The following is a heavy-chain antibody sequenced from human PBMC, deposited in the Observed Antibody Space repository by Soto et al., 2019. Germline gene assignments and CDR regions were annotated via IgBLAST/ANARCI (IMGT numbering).Heavy chain of an antibody. CDR2: ISGSGGST. Sequence: EVQLLESGGGWVQPGGSLRLPCAASGFTFNRCAMSWVRQAPGKGVEWVSAISGSGGSTYYADSVKGRFTISRDNSKNTLYLQMNSLRAEDTAVYYCAKDRSADSSGYYSWGQGTLVTVSS. CDR3: AKDRSADSSGYYS. D-gene: IGHD3-22*01. CDR1: GFTFNRCA. V-gene: IGHV3-23*01. J-gene: IGHJ4*02.